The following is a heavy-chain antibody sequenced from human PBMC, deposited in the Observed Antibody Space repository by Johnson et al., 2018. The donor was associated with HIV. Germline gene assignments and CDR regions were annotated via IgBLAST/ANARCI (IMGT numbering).Heavy chain of an antibody. CDR2: IKQDGSEK. D-gene: IGHD3-22*01. Sequence: VQLVESGGGLVQPGVSLRLSCAASGFTFSNYWMSWVRQAPGKGLEWVANIKQDGSEKYYVDSVKGRFNISRDNAKNSLFLQMNSLRAEDTAVYYCARPRVSSGRHGAFDIWGQGTMVTVSS. V-gene: IGHV3-7*01. CDR3: ARPRVSSGRHGAFDI. CDR1: GFTFSNYW. J-gene: IGHJ3*02.